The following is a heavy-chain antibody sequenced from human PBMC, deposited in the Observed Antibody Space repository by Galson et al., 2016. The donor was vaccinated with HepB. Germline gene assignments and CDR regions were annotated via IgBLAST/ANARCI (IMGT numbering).Heavy chain of an antibody. Sequence: SLRLSCAASGFILSDYYMDWVRQAPGKGLEWVGRTRNRARSHTTDYAASVKGRFTISRDNSRSSVYLQMNGLKADDTAVYYCARDYLSYGYSDYYGIDVWGQGTTVTVSS. CDR2: TRNRARSHTT. J-gene: IGHJ6*02. V-gene: IGHV3-72*01. CDR3: ARDYLSYGYSDYYGIDV. CDR1: GFILSDYY. D-gene: IGHD3-16*01.